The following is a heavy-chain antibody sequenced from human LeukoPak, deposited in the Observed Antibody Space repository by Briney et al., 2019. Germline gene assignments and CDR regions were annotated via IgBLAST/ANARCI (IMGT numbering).Heavy chain of an antibody. CDR1: GVPISSYY. D-gene: IGHD3-22*01. Sequence: SETLSLTCTVSGVPISSYYWSWIRQPPGKGLEWIGYIYYSGSTNYNPSLKSRVTISVDTSKNQFSLKLSSVTAADTAVYYCARQSYYYDSSGYYDYWGQGTLVTVSS. CDR2: IYYSGST. J-gene: IGHJ4*02. V-gene: IGHV4-59*08. CDR3: ARQSYYYDSSGYYDY.